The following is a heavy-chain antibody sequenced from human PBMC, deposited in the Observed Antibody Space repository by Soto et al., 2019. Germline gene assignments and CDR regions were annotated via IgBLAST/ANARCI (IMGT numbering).Heavy chain of an antibody. CDR3: VKDVGTAVALDS. CDR2: ALNDGSSK. D-gene: IGHD6-19*01. Sequence: QVQLVESGGRVAQPGRSLRLSCVGSGFTFRTSGMHWVRQAPGKGLEWVAVALNDGSSKFYADSVKGRFTISRDDSKNTLYLEMNRLRAEDTAVYYCVKDVGTAVALDSWGPGTLVTVSA. J-gene: IGHJ4*02. CDR1: GFTFRTSG. V-gene: IGHV3-30*18.